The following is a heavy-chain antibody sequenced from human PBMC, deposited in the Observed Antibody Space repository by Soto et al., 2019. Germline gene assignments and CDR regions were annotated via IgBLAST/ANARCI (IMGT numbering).Heavy chain of an antibody. CDR1: GFSLSRKGMS. J-gene: IGHJ4*02. CDR3: TRSNNCNYAYYFDD. V-gene: IGHV2-70*01. D-gene: IGHD1-7*01. Sequence: SGPTLVNPKHTLILTCAFSGFSLSRKGMSVSWIRQPPGKALDFLALIDWEEEKFYSPSLRTRLTVSKDTSKSQVVLTLTNVDPLETATYYCTRSNNCNYAYYFDDWGQGTLVTVSS. CDR2: IDWEEEK.